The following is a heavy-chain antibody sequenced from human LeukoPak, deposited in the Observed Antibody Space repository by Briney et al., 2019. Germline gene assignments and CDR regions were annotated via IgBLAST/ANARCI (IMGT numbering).Heavy chain of an antibody. CDR1: GFTFSSYS. V-gene: IGHV3-21*01. J-gene: IGHJ5*02. CDR3: AREGRHNWFDP. Sequence: GGSLRLSCAASGFTFSSYSMNWVRQAPGKGLEWVSSISSSSSYIYYADSVKGRFTISRDNAKNSLYLQMNSLRAEDTAVYYCAREGRHNWFDPWGQGTLVTVPS. CDR2: ISSSSSYI.